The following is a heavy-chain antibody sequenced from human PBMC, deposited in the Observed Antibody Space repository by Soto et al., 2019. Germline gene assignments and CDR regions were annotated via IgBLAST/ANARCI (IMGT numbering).Heavy chain of an antibody. V-gene: IGHV4-59*08. J-gene: IGHJ5*02. D-gene: IGHD2-21*01. CDR1: GGSISSYY. CDR3: ASTLAVKRGTWFDP. Sequence: SETLSLTYTVSGGSISSYYWSWIRQPPGKGLEWIGYIYYSGSTNYNPSLKSRVTISVDTSKNQFSLKLSSVTAADTAVYYCASTLAVKRGTWFDPWGQGTLVTVSS. CDR2: IYYSGST.